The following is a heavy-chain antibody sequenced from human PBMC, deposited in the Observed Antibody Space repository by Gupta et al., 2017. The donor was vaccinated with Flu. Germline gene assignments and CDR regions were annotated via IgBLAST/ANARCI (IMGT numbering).Heavy chain of an antibody. D-gene: IGHD3-10*01. CDR3: ARGWLAGGSGSFYSPINY. J-gene: IGHJ4*02. CDR2: INPSSGGT. CDR1: GYTFTGYY. Sequence: QVQLVQSGAEVKKPGASVKVSCKASGYTFTGYYLHWVRQAPGQGLEWMGWINPSSGGTDYAQKFQGRVTMTRDTSISTAYMELRRLRSDDTAVYYCARGWLAGGSGSFYSPINYWDKGTLVTVSS. V-gene: IGHV1-2*02.